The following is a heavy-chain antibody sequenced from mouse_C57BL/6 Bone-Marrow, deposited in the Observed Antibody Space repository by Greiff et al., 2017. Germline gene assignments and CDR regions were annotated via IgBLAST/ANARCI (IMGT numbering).Heavy chain of an antibody. V-gene: IGHV1-64*01. CDR3: ARVVTTVVGDH. CDR1: GYTFTSYW. CDR2: IHPNSGST. J-gene: IGHJ2*01. D-gene: IGHD1-1*01. Sequence: VQLQQPGAELVKPGASVKLSCKASGYTFTSYWMHWVKQRPGQGLEWIGMIHPNSGSTNYNEKFKSKATLTVDKSSSTAYMQLSSLTSEDAEVYYCARVVTTVVGDHWGQGTTLTVSS.